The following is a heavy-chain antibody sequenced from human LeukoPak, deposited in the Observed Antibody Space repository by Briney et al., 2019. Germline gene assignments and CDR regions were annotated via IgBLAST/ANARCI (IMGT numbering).Heavy chain of an antibody. CDR3: AKDLHCGSADY. D-gene: IGHD5-12*01. Sequence: SETLSLTCTVSGVSISSYYWSWIRQPPGKGLEWIGYIYYSGSTNYNPSLKSRVTISVDTSKNQFSLKLSSVTAADTAVYYCAKDLHCGSADYWGQGTLVTVSS. J-gene: IGHJ4*02. V-gene: IGHV4-59*01. CDR2: IYYSGST. CDR1: GVSISSYY.